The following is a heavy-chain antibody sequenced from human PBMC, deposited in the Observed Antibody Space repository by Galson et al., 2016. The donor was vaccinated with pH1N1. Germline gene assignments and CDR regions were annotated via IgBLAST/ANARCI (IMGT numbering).Heavy chain of an antibody. CDR1: GSNSDYN. J-gene: IGHJ3*02. Sequence: SLRLSCAASGSNSDYNMSWVRLAPGKGLEWVSSISGSGGRKHYADSVQGRFIISRDNSKNTLYLQMNSLRAGDPALYFCAKGGYGDYGLDVFDIWGQGTMVIVSS. V-gene: IGHV3-23*01. CDR3: AKGGYGDYGLDVFDI. D-gene: IGHD4-17*01. CDR2: ISGSGGRK.